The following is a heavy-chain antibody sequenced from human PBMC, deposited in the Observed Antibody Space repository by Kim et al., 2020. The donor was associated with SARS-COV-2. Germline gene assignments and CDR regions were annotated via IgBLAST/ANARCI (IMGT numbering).Heavy chain of an antibody. V-gene: IGHV3-30*18. CDR1: GFTFSSYG. CDR3: AKADGSGSYYKRKGMDV. D-gene: IGHD3-10*01. J-gene: IGHJ6*02. Sequence: GGSLRLSCAASGFTFSSYGMHWVRQAPGKGLEWVAVISYDGSNKYYADSVKGRFTISRDNSKNTLYLQMNSLRAEDTAVYYCAKADGSGSYYKRKGMDVWGQGTTVTVSS. CDR2: ISYDGSNK.